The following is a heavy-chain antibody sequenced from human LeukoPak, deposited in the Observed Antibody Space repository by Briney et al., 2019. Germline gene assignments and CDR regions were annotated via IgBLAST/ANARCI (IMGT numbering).Heavy chain of an antibody. CDR3: AKVCCSGGSCYPVDY. CDR2: ISYDGSNK. D-gene: IGHD2-15*01. Sequence: GGSLRLSCAASGFTFSSYGMHWVRRAPGKGLEWVAVISYDGSNKYYADSVKGRFTISRDNSKNTLYLQMNSLRAEDTAVYYCAKVCCSGGSCYPVDYWGRGTLVTVSS. V-gene: IGHV3-30*18. CDR1: GFTFSSYG. J-gene: IGHJ4*02.